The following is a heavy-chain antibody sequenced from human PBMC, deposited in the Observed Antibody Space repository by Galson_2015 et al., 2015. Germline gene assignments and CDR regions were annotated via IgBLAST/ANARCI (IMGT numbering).Heavy chain of an antibody. Sequence: QSGAEVKKPGESLTISCKGSGYSFTSYWIGWVRQMPGKGLEWMGIIYPGDSDTRYSPSFQGQVTISADKSISTAYLQWSSLKASDTAMYYCARQPPIAHYYDSSGYYDYWGQGTLVTVSS. J-gene: IGHJ4*02. V-gene: IGHV5-51*01. CDR2: IYPGDSDT. CDR3: ARQPPIAHYYDSSGYYDY. D-gene: IGHD3-22*01. CDR1: GYSFTSYW.